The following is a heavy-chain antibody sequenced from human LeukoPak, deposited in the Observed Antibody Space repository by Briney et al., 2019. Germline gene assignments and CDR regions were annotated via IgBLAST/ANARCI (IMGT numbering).Heavy chain of an antibody. V-gene: IGHV3-23*01. J-gene: IGHJ6*02. CDR1: GFTFSSYA. CDR2: ISGSGGST. CDR3: AKALIPAYSGGWSSYYYGMDV. Sequence: GGSLRLSCAASGFTFSSYAMSWVRQAPGKGLEWVSAISGSGGSTYYADSVKGRFTISRDNSKNTLYLQMNSLRAEDTAVYYCAKALIPAYSGGWSSYYYGMDVWGQGTTVTVSS. D-gene: IGHD6-19*01.